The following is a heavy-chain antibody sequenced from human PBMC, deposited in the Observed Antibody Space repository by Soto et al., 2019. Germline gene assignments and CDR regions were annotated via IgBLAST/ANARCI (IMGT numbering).Heavy chain of an antibody. D-gene: IGHD2-8*01. V-gene: IGHV4-39*01. CDR1: GVSISSSLYY. J-gene: IGHJ4*02. CDR3: ATLGYCT. Sequence: QLQLQESGPGLVKPSETLSLTCTVSGVSISSSLYYWAWIRQPPGKGLEWIGSIYYIGRTYYNPALMILGATAADTCKNLFSLTLCFVTAADTAVYYSATLGYCTWCQGTQVTVS. CDR2: IYYIGRT.